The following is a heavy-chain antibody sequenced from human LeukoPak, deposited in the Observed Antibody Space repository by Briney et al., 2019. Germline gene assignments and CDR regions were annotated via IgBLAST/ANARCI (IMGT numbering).Heavy chain of an antibody. Sequence: PGGSLRLSCAASGFTFSNYWMAWVRQAPGKGPEWVANINLDGSQKYYVDSVKGRFTISRDNAENSLYLQMNSLRAEDTAVYYCARYLRVVPLDYWGQGTLVTVSS. CDR3: ARYLRVVPLDY. D-gene: IGHD2-15*01. CDR1: GFTFSNYW. V-gene: IGHV3-7*01. CDR2: INLDGSQK. J-gene: IGHJ4*02.